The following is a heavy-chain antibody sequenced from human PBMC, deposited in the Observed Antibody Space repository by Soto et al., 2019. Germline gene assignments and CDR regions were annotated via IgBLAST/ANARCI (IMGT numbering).Heavy chain of an antibody. Sequence: GEALEISCKGSGYSFTSFWSGWVRQMPGKGLEWMGINYPGDSDTRYSPSFQGQVTISADKSISTAYLQWSSLKASDTAMYYCARTAYYYDSSGYYDGEFDYWGQGTLVTVSS. J-gene: IGHJ4*02. CDR3: ARTAYYYDSSGYYDGEFDY. V-gene: IGHV5-51*01. CDR2: NYPGDSDT. CDR1: GYSFTSFW. D-gene: IGHD3-22*01.